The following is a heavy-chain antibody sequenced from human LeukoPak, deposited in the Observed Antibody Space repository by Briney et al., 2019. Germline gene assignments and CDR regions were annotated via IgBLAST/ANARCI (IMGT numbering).Heavy chain of an antibody. CDR3: AREGGSSSSDLDY. V-gene: IGHV1-2*02. Sequence: EASVKVSCKASGYTFTGYYMHWVRQAPGQGLAWMGWINPNSGGTNYAQKFQGRVTMTRDTSISTAYMELSRLRSDDTAVYYCAREGGSSSSDLDYWGQGTLVTVSS. CDR2: INPNSGGT. D-gene: IGHD6-6*01. J-gene: IGHJ4*02. CDR1: GYTFTGYY.